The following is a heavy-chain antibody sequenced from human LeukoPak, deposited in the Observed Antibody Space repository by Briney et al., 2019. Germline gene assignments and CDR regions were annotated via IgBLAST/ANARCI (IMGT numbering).Heavy chain of an antibody. CDR3: ATFPVAFGVVRVSGWFDP. V-gene: IGHV1-24*01. Sequence: GASVKVSCKVSGYTLSELFVHWVRQAPGKGLEWMGGFDPEDGEKIYAQKFQGRVTMTEDTSTDTAYMELSSLRSEDTAVYYCATFPVAFGVVRVSGWFDPWGQGTLVTVSS. J-gene: IGHJ5*02. CDR1: GYTLSELF. CDR2: FDPEDGEK. D-gene: IGHD3-3*01.